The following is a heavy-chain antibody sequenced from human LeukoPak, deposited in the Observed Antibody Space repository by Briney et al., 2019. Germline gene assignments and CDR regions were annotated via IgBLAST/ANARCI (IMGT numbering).Heavy chain of an antibody. D-gene: IGHD6-13*01. V-gene: IGHV3-7*01. CDR2: IKQDGSEK. CDR3: ARDPIAAVRFDY. J-gene: IGHJ4*02. CDR1: GFTFSSYW. Sequence: PGGSLRLSCAASGFTFSSYWMSWVRQAPGKGLEWVANIKQDGSEKYYVDSVKGRFTISRDNSKNTLYLQMNSLRAEDTAVYYCARDPIAAVRFDYWGQGTLVTVSS.